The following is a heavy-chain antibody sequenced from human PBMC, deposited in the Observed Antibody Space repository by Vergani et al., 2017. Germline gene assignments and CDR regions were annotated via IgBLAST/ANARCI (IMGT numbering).Heavy chain of an antibody. CDR3: ARPDRRYDFWSGPIGGYYYGMDV. Sequence: QVQLVQSGAEVKKPGASVKVSCKASGYTFTSYGISWVRQAPGQGLEWMGWISAYNGNTNYAQKLQGRVTMTTDTSTSTADMELRSLRSDDTAVYYCARPDRRYDFWSGPIGGYYYGMDVWGQGTTVTVSS. J-gene: IGHJ6*02. D-gene: IGHD3-3*01. CDR1: GYTFTSYG. V-gene: IGHV1-18*01. CDR2: ISAYNGNT.